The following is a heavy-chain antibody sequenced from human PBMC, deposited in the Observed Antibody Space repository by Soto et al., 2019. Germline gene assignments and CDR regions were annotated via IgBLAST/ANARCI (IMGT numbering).Heavy chain of an antibody. CDR3: ARAGLRGSSFDY. CDR2: IWYDGSNK. V-gene: IGHV3-33*01. D-gene: IGHD4-17*01. Sequence: QVQLVESGGGVVQPGRSLRLSCAASGFTFSSYGMHWVRQAPGKGLEWVAVIWYDGSNKYYADSVKGRFTISRDNSKNTLYRQMNGLRAEDTAVYSCARAGLRGSSFDYGGQGTLVTVSP. J-gene: IGHJ4*02. CDR1: GFTFSSYG.